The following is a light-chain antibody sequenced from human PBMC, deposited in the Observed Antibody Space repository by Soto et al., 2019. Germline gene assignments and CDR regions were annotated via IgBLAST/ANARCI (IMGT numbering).Light chain of an antibody. Sequence: EIRMTQSPSCLSASVGDIVTITCRASQEVMSFVAWYQQKPGKAPNLLLYAASSLQSGVPSRFSGSGSETDFTLTLNSLPPEDFATYYCQQANSFPITFGQGTRLEIK. CDR1: QEVMSF. CDR2: AAS. V-gene: IGKV1D-12*01. CDR3: QQANSFPIT. J-gene: IGKJ5*01.